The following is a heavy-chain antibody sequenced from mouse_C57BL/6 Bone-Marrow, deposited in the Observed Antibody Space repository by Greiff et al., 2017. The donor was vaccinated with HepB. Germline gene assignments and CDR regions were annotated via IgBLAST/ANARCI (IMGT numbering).Heavy chain of an antibody. CDR1: GFTFSDYY. J-gene: IGHJ4*01. Sequence: EVKVVESGGGLVQPGGSLKLSCAASGFTFSDYYMYWVRQTPEKRLEWVAYISNGGGSTYYPDTVKGRFTISRDNAKKTLYLQMSRLKSEDTAMYYCARQYGKDAMDYWGQGTSVTVSS. D-gene: IGHD2-1*01. CDR3: ARQYGKDAMDY. V-gene: IGHV5-12*01. CDR2: ISNGGGST.